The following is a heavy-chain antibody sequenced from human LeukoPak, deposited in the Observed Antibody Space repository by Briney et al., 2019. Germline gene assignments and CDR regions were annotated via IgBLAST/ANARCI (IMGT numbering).Heavy chain of an antibody. CDR1: GYTFTGYY. D-gene: IGHD4-17*01. V-gene: IGHV1-2*02. J-gene: IGHJ4*02. CDR2: INPNSGGT. Sequence: ASVKVSCKASGYTFTGYYMHWVRQAPGQGLEWMGWINPNSGGTNYAQKFQGRVTMTRDTSISTAYMELSRLRSDDTAVYYCATQMPNTVPPPFDYWGQGTLVTVSS. CDR3: ATQMPNTVPPPFDY.